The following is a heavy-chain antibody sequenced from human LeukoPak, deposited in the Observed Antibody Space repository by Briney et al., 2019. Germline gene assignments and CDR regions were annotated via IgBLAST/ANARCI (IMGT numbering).Heavy chain of an antibody. Sequence: WASVKVSCKASGYTFTSYYMHWVRQAPGQGLEWMGILNPSGGSTSYAQKFQGRVTMTRDTSTSTVYMELSSLRSEDTAVYYCASGIVVVPLGNRKFDYWGQGTLVTVSS. CDR2: LNPSGGST. J-gene: IGHJ4*02. V-gene: IGHV1-46*01. CDR1: GYTFTSYY. D-gene: IGHD2-21*01. CDR3: ASGIVVVPLGNRKFDY.